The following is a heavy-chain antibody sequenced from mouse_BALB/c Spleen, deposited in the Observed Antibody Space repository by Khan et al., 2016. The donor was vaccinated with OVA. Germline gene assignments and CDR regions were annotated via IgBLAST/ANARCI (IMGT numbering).Heavy chain of an antibody. CDR3: SRPSYYGNPWFTY. CDR2: ISGTGIYT. Sequence: EVELVESGGGLVKPGGSLKLSCAPSGFAFSSYDMSWVRQTPEKRLEWVATISGTGIYTYYQDSVKGRFTISRDHARNTLYLQVSSLRSEDTALYYCSRPSYYGNPWFTYWGQGTLVTVSA. CDR1: GFAFSSYD. J-gene: IGHJ3*01. V-gene: IGHV5-9*02. D-gene: IGHD2-10*01.